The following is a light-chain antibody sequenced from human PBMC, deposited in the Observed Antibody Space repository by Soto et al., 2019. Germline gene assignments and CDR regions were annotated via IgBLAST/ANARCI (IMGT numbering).Light chain of an antibody. CDR3: QQRSSWYS. CDR1: QSVSNY. V-gene: IGKV3-11*01. CDR2: DAS. J-gene: IGKJ2*03. Sequence: EIVLTQSPATPSLSPGERATLSCRASQSVSNYLAWYQQRPGQAPRLLIYDASNRATGVPARFSGSGSGTDFTLTISSLEPEDFAVYYCQQRSSWYSFGQGTKLELK.